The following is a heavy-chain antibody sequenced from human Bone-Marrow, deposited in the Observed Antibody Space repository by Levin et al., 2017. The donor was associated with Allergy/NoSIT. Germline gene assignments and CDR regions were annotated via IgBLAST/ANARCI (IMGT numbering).Heavy chain of an antibody. CDR1: GYTFTNYA. J-gene: IGHJ4*02. Sequence: ASVKVSCKASGYTFTNYAIHWVRQVPGQRLEWMGWINPASGNTRYSQKFQGRITITGDTSATTVYMDLSSLTSEDTAVYFCARDRKGLIGATGLDHWGQGTLVTVSS. D-gene: IGHD1-26*01. V-gene: IGHV1-3*01. CDR2: INPASGNT. CDR3: ARDRKGLIGATGLDH.